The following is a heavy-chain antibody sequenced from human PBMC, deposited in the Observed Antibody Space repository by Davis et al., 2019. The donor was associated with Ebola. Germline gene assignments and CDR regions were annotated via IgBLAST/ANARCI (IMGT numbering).Heavy chain of an antibody. CDR1: GFTFSDYY. CDR2: ISSSSSYT. Sequence: GGSLRLSCAASGFTFSDYYMSWIRQAPGKGLEWVSYISSSSSYTNYADSVKGRFTISRDNAKNSLYLQMNSLRDEDTAVYYCATDRNWDFDYWGQGTLVTVSS. D-gene: IGHD7-27*01. J-gene: IGHJ4*02. V-gene: IGHV3-11*06. CDR3: ATDRNWDFDY.